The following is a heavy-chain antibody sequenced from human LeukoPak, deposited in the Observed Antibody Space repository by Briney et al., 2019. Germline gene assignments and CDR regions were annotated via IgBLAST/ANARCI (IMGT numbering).Heavy chain of an antibody. Sequence: PSETLSLTCTVSGGSISSGSYYWSWIRQPAGKGLEWIGRIYTSGSTNYNPSLKSRVTISVDTSKNQFSLKLSSVTAAGTAVYYCASSSLGVVTSFDYWGQGTLVTVSS. CDR3: ASSSLGVVTSFDY. CDR2: IYTSGST. CDR1: GGSISSGSYY. D-gene: IGHD3-3*01. J-gene: IGHJ4*02. V-gene: IGHV4-61*02.